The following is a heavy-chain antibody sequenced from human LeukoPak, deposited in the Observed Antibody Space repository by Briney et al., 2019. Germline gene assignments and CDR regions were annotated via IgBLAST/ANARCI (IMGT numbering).Heavy chain of an antibody. CDR2: MNPNSGGT. CDR1: GYTFTGYY. Sequence: ASVKLSCKASGYTFTGYYMHWVRQSPGQGLEWMGWMNPNSGGTNYAQKYQARVTMTRDTSISTAYMELSRLRSDDTAVYYCARVVAVTPFWWFDPWGQGTLVTVSS. CDR3: ARVVAVTPFWWFDP. D-gene: IGHD6-19*01. J-gene: IGHJ5*02. V-gene: IGHV1-2*02.